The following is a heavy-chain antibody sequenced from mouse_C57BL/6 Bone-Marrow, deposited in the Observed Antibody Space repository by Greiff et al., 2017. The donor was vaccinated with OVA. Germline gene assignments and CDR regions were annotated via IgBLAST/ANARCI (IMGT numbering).Heavy chain of an antibody. CDR1: GFTFRDYG. D-gene: IGHD1-1*02. V-gene: IGHV5-17*01. CDR3: ARGGVAWFAY. J-gene: IGHJ3*01. Sequence: EVKLMESGGGLVKPGGSLKLSCAASGFTFRDYGMHWVRQAPEKGLEWVAYISSGSSTIYYADTVKGRFTISRDNAKNTLFLQMTRLRSEDTAMYYCARGGVAWFAYWGQGTLVTVSA. CDR2: ISSGSSTI.